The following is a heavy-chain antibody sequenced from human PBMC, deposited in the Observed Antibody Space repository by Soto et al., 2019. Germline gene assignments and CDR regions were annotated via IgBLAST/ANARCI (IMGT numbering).Heavy chain of an antibody. J-gene: IGHJ4*02. D-gene: IGHD6-19*01. Sequence: SETLSLTCTVSGDSSISSSSYYLVWIRQPPGKGLEWIGSIYYSGNTYYNPSLKSRVTISVDTSKNQFSLKLSSVTAADTAVYYCARRRRSGWDYDYWGQGTLVTVSS. CDR1: GDSSISSSSYY. V-gene: IGHV4-39*01. CDR2: IYYSGNT. CDR3: ARRRRSGWDYDY.